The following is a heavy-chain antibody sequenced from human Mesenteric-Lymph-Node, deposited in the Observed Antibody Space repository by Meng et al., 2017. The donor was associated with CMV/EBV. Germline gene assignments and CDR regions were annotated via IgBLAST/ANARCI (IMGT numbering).Heavy chain of an antibody. CDR2: INHSGST. D-gene: IGHD6-13*01. Sequence: ACSGYCWSWVRQPPGKGLEWIGEINHSGSTKYNPSLKSRVAISVDTSKDQFSLKVSSVTAADTAVYYCARGTPIAAAGAIYDAFDIWGQGTMVTVSS. CDR3: ARGTPIAAAGAIYDAFDI. CDR1: ACSGYC. V-gene: IGHV4-34*01. J-gene: IGHJ3*02.